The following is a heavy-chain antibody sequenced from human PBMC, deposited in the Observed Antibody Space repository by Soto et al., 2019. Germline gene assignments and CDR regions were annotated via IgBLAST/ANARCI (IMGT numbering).Heavy chain of an antibody. CDR2: INPSGTYT. J-gene: IGHJ6*02. Sequence: QVQLVESGGGLAKPGGSLRLSCAASGFTFSDHYMSWIRQAPGKGLEWISYINPSGTYTHHADSVKGRFTISRDNAEKSLYLQMNSLRAEDTALYYWARGHHSMDVWGQGATVTVSS. CDR1: GFTFSDHY. CDR3: ARGHHSMDV. V-gene: IGHV3-11*06.